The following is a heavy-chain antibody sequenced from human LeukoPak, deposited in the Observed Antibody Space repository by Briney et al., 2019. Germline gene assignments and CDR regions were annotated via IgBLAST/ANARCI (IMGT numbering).Heavy chain of an antibody. CDR2: ISWNSGSI. V-gene: IGHV3-9*03. CDR3: AKGYSSSWYYWFDP. CDR1: GFTFDDYA. D-gene: IGHD6-13*01. J-gene: IGHJ5*02. Sequence: GRSLRLSCAASGFTFDDYAMHWVRQAPGKGLEWFSGISWNSGSIGYADSVKGRFTISRDNAKNSLYLQMNSLRAEDMALYYCAKGYSSSWYYWFDPWGQGTLVTVSS.